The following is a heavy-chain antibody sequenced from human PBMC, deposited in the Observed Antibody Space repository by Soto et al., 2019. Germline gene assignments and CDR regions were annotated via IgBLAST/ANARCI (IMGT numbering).Heavy chain of an antibody. D-gene: IGHD6-19*01. Sequence: SETLSLTCTVSGGPITSYYFYWIRQPPGKGLEWIGYIYYSGSTNYNPSLKSRVTISVDTSKKQFSLKVSSVTAADTAVYYCARRAVAGYYFDYWGQGTLVTVSS. CDR1: GGPITSYY. V-gene: IGHV4-59*13. CDR2: IYYSGST. CDR3: ARRAVAGYYFDY. J-gene: IGHJ4*02.